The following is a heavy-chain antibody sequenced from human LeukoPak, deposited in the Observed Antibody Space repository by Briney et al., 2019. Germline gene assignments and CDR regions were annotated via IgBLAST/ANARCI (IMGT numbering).Heavy chain of an antibody. CDR2: ISGSGGST. J-gene: IGHJ4*02. CDR1: GFTFSSYG. Sequence: PGGSLRLSCAASGFTFSSYGMSWVRQAPGKGLEWVSAISGSGGSTSYADAVKGRFTISRDNSKNTLYLQMNSLRAEDTAVYYCAKRGDILVVVAAFFDYWGQGTLVTVSS. CDR3: AKRGDILVVVAAFFDY. V-gene: IGHV3-23*01. D-gene: IGHD2-15*01.